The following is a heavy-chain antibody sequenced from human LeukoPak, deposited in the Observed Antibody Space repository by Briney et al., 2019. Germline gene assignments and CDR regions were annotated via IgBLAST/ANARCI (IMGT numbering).Heavy chain of an antibody. J-gene: IGHJ4*02. CDR3: AKETGPRRYYSDSSGYRPYYFDY. V-gene: IGHV3-23*01. D-gene: IGHD3-22*01. Sequence: PGGSLRLSCAASGFTFSSYEMSWVRQAPGKGLEWVSGISGSGGRTYNADSVKGRFTISRDNSKNTLYLQMNSLRGEDTAVYYCAKETGPRRYYSDSSGYRPYYFDYWGQGTLVTVSS. CDR2: ISGSGGRT. CDR1: GFTFSSYE.